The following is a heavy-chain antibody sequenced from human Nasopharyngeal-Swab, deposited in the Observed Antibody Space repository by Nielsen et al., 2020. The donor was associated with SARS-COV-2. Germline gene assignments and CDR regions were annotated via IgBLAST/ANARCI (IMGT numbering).Heavy chain of an antibody. V-gene: IGHV4-31*02. Sequence: SCTVSGGSISSGGYYWSWIRQHPGKGLEWIGYIYYSGSTYYNPSLKSRVTISVDTSKNQFSLKLSSVTAADTAVYYCARGLYYYYYMDVWGKGTTVTVSS. CDR3: ARGLYYYYYMDV. CDR2: IYYSGST. CDR1: GGSISSGGYY. J-gene: IGHJ6*03.